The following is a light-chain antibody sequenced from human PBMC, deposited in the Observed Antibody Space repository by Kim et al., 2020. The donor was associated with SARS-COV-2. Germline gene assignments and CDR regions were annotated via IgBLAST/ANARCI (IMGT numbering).Light chain of an antibody. Sequence: VSPEQTASITCSGDNLGNKYACWYQQKPGQSPVLVIYQDTKRPSGIPERFSGSNSGNTATLTISGTQAMDEGDYYCQAWDSSTVVFGGGTQLTVL. V-gene: IGLV3-1*01. CDR3: QAWDSSTVV. CDR1: NLGNKY. J-gene: IGLJ2*01. CDR2: QDT.